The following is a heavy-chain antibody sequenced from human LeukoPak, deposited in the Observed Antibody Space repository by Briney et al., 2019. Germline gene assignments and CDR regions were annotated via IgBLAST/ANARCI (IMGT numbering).Heavy chain of an antibody. V-gene: IGHV4-39*01. D-gene: IGHD5-18*01. CDR2: IYHSGST. Sequence: KPSETLSLTCTVSGVSLSSRSYYWGWIRQPPGKGLEWIGSIYHSGSTYYNPSLKSRVTISVDTSKNQFSLKVSSVTAADTAVYYCARRYPLHFDYWDQGTLVTVSS. J-gene: IGHJ4*02. CDR3: ARRYPLHFDY. CDR1: GVSLSSRSYY.